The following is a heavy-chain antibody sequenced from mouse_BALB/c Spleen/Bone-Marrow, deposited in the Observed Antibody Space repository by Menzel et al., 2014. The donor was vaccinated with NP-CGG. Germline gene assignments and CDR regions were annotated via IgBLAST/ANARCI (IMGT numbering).Heavy chain of an antibody. V-gene: IGHV1-87*01. Sequence: QVLLQQSGADLVGPGASVKLSCKASGYTFTSYWMQWAKKRPGQGLEWIGAIYPGDGNTRYAQRFKGRATLTVDKSSSTAYMQLSILASEDSTVYFCARSDDGGTSPLPMDYWGQGTSVTVSS. CDR2: IYPGDGNT. D-gene: IGHD1-1*01. CDR1: GYTFTSYW. J-gene: IGHJ4*01. CDR3: ARSDDGGTSPLPMDY.